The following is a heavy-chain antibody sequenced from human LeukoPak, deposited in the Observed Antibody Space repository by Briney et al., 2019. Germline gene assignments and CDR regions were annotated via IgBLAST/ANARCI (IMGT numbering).Heavy chain of an antibody. D-gene: IGHD2-2*01. CDR3: ARYSRPAATLDY. CDR1: GGSFSGYY. J-gene: IGHJ4*02. Sequence: SDTLSLTCAVYGGSFSGYYWSWIRQPPGKGLEGIGEINHSGSTNYNPSLKSRVTMSVDTFKNQFSLKLSSVTAADTAVYYCARYSRPAATLDYWGQGTLVTVSS. CDR2: INHSGST. V-gene: IGHV4-34*01.